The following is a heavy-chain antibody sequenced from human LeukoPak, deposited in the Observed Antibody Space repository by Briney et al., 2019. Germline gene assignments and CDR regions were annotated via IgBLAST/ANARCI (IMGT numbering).Heavy chain of an antibody. D-gene: IGHD6-19*01. V-gene: IGHV4-34*01. Sequence: SETLSLTCAVYGGSFSGYYWSWIRQPPGKGLEWIGEINHSGSTNYNPSLKSRVTISVDTSKNQFSLKLSSVTAADSAVYFCARGLRQGSAWSWGPKEKSYQYMDVWGEGTTVTVSS. J-gene: IGHJ6*04. CDR1: GGSFSGYY. CDR2: INHSGST. CDR3: ARGLRQGSAWSWGPKEKSYQYMDV.